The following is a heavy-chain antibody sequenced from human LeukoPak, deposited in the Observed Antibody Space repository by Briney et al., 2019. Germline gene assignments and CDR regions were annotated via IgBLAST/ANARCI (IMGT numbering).Heavy chain of an antibody. V-gene: IGHV1-46*01. Sequence: ASVKVSCKASGYTFTSYYMHWVRQAPGQGLEWMGIINPSGGSTSYAQKFQGRVIMTRDTSTSTVYMELSSLRSEDTAVYYCARDRSPMPYGDYRYYFDYWGQGTLVTVSS. CDR2: INPSGGST. CDR3: ARDRSPMPYGDYRYYFDY. J-gene: IGHJ4*02. D-gene: IGHD4-17*01. CDR1: GYTFTSYY.